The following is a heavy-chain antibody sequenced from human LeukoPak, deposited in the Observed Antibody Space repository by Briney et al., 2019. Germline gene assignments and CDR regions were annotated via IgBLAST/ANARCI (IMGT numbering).Heavy chain of an antibody. J-gene: IGHJ4*02. CDR3: ARSARVEPGSGYYFDS. Sequence: SATLSLTCTVSGGSTNGYFWSWIRQSAGKGLEWIGRINTSGHTDYNPSLNSRITMSVDTSRNQFSLRLNSLSAADTALYYCARSARVEPGSGYYFDSWGRGILVTVSS. D-gene: IGHD3-10*01. CDR1: GGSTNGYF. CDR2: INTSGHT. V-gene: IGHV4-4*07.